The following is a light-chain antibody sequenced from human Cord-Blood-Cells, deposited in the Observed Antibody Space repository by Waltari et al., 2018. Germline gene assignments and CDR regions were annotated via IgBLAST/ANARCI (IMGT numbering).Light chain of an antibody. V-gene: IGLV2-14*01. CDR2: DVS. CDR3: SSYTSSSTNYV. CDR1: SSDVGGYNY. Sequence: QSALTQPASVSGSPGQSSTISCTGTSSDVGGYNYVPWYQQHPGKAPKLMIYDVSNRPSGVSNRFSGSKSGNTASLTISGLQAEDEADYYCSSYTSSSTNYVFGTGTKVTVL. J-gene: IGLJ1*01.